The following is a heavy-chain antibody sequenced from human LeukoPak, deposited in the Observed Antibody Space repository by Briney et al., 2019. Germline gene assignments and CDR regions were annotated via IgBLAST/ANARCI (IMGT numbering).Heavy chain of an antibody. CDR3: AREKSGSGWYENWFDP. D-gene: IGHD6-19*01. CDR2: INPNSGGT. J-gene: IGHJ5*02. CDR1: VGTFSSYA. Sequence: ASVKVSCKASVGTFSSYAISWVRQAPGQGLEWMGRINPNSGGTNYAQKFQGRVTMTRDTSISTAYMELSRLRSDDTAVYYCAREKSGSGWYENWFDPWGQGTLVTVSS. V-gene: IGHV1-2*06.